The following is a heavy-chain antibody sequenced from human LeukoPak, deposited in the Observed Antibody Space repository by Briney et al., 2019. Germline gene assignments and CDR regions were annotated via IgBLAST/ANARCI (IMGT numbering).Heavy chain of an antibody. V-gene: IGHV3-74*01. CDR3: TRAAYYRFDY. D-gene: IGHD1-26*01. CDR1: GFTFSSYW. Sequence: GGSLRLSCAASGFTFSSYWVHWVRQAPGKGLEWVARINSDGSTINHADSVRGRFTISRDNAGNTLYLQMSSLRAEDTAIYFCTRAAYYRFDYWGQGTLVTVSS. CDR2: INSDGSTI. J-gene: IGHJ4*02.